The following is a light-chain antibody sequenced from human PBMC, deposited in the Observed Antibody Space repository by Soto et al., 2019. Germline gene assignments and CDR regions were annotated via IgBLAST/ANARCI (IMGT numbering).Light chain of an antibody. Sequence: DIVMTQSPDSLAGSLGERATINCKSSQSVLYSSNNENSLAWYQQKPGQPPKLLIYWASTRESGVPDRFSGGGSGTDFTLAISSLQAEDVAVYYCQQYYSVPPTFGQGTKLEI. CDR1: QSVLYSSNNENS. V-gene: IGKV4-1*01. J-gene: IGKJ1*01. CDR3: QQYYSVPPT. CDR2: WAS.